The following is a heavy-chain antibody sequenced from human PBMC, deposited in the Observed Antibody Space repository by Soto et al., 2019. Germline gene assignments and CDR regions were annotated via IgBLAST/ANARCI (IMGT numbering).Heavy chain of an antibody. V-gene: IGHV4-59*01. Sequence: SETQSLTCTVSGGTIRSYDWSWIRQPPGKGLEWIGYIYYSGSTNYNPSLKSRVTISVDTSKNQFSLKLSSVTAADTAVYYCARDRSSPPYYYYGMDVWGQGTTVTVSS. CDR1: GGTIRSYD. J-gene: IGHJ6*02. D-gene: IGHD6-13*01. CDR2: IYYSGST. CDR3: ARDRSSPPYYYYGMDV.